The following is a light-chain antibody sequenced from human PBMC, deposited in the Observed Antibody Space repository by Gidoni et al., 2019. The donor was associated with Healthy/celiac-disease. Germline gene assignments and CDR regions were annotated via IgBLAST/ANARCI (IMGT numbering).Light chain of an antibody. Sequence: SSELTQDPAVSVALGQTVRITCQGDSLRSYYASWYQQTPGQAPVLVIYGKNNRPPGIPDRFSGSSSGNTASLTITGAQAEDEADYYCNSRDSSGNHLVFGGGTKLTVL. CDR1: SLRSYY. V-gene: IGLV3-19*01. CDR2: GKN. J-gene: IGLJ2*01. CDR3: NSRDSSGNHLV.